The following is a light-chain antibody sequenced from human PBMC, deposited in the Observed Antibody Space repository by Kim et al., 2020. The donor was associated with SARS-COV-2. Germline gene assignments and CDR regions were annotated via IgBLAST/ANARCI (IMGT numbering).Light chain of an antibody. V-gene: IGKV3-20*01. CDR3: QQYSRAPDT. J-gene: IGKJ5*01. CDR1: QSVDDSY. CDR2: GVS. Sequence: EIVLTQSPGTLSLSPGDRATLSCRASQSVDDSYLAWHQQKPGQAPRVVIYGVSSRATGIPDRFTGSGSGTDFTLTISRLEPEDFAVYYCQQYSRAPDTCGQGTRLEIK.